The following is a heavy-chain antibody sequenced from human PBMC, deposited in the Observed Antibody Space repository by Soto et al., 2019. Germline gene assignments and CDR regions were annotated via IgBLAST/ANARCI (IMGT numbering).Heavy chain of an antibody. V-gene: IGHV3-30*18. CDR3: AKDDY. J-gene: IGHJ4*02. CDR2: ISYDGTNK. CDR1: GFTFSSYG. Sequence: GGSLRLSFAASGFTFSSYGMHWVSQNPGKGLEWVAVISYDGTNKYYADSVKGRFTISRDNSKNTLYLQMNSLRAEDTAVYYCAKDDYWGQGT.